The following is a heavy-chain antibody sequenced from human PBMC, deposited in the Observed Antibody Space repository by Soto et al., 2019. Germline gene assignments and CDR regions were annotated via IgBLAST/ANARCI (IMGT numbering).Heavy chain of an antibody. CDR2: INAGNGNT. CDR1: GYTFTSHA. J-gene: IGHJ4*02. CDR3: ARGITMVPGVYGE. Sequence: QVQLVQSGAEVKKPGASVKVSCKASGYTFTSHAIHWVRQAPGQGLEWMGWINAGNGNTKYSQKFQGRVTIIRDTSASTAYMELSSLRSEDTAVYYCARGITMVPGVYGEWGQGTLVTVSS. D-gene: IGHD3-10*01. V-gene: IGHV1-3*01.